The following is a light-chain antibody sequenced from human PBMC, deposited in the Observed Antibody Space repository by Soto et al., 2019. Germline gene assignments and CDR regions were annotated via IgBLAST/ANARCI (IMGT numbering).Light chain of an antibody. Sequence: DIVMTQSPRSLSVTPGEPASISCRSTQSLLHSNGYYYLDWYLQKPGQSPQLLFYMGSTRSSGVPDRFSAGGSCTDFTLKISRVEAEDVGVYYCMQTLHTRTFGQGTKVEIK. CDR1: QSLLHSNGYYY. CDR2: MGS. J-gene: IGKJ1*01. V-gene: IGKV2-28*01. CDR3: MQTLHTRT.